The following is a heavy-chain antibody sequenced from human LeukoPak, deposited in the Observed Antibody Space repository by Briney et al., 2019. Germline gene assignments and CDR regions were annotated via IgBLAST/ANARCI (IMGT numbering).Heavy chain of an antibody. Sequence: SVKVSCKASGGTFSSYAISWVRQAPGQGLERMGGIIPMFGTANYAQKFQPRVTITADEFTSTAYMELSSLRSEDTAVYYCARAHYSGNYYVGLYYFDHWGQGTLVTVSS. CDR3: ARAHYSGNYYVGLYYFDH. D-gene: IGHD1-26*01. V-gene: IGHV1-69*13. J-gene: IGHJ4*02. CDR1: GGTFSSYA. CDR2: IIPMFGTA.